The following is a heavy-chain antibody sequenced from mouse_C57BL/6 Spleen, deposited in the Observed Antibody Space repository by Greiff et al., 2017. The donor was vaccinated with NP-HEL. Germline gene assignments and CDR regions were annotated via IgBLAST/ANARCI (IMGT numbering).Heavy chain of an antibody. V-gene: IGHV1-76*01. D-gene: IGHD1-1*01. Sequence: QVQLQQSGAELVRPGASVKLSCKASGYTFTDYYINWVKQRPGQGLEWIARIYPGSGNTYYNEKFKGKATLTAEKSSSTAYMQLSSLTSEDSAVYFCARSYYYGSSYYAMDYGGQGTSVTVSS. CDR1: GYTFTDYY. J-gene: IGHJ4*01. CDR3: ARSYYYGSSYYAMDY. CDR2: IYPGSGNT.